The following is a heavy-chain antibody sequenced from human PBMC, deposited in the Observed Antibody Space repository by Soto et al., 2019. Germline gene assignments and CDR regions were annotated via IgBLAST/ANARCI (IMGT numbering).Heavy chain of an antibody. Sequence: SETLSLTCTVSGGSISSSSYYWGWIHQPPGKGLEWIGSIYYSGSTYYNPSLKSRVTISVDTSKNQFSLKLSSVTAADTAVYYCARDRYRYGPGDNWFDPWGQGTLVTVSS. J-gene: IGHJ5*02. CDR2: IYYSGST. D-gene: IGHD5-18*01. CDR1: GGSISSSSYY. CDR3: ARDRYRYGPGDNWFDP. V-gene: IGHV4-39*07.